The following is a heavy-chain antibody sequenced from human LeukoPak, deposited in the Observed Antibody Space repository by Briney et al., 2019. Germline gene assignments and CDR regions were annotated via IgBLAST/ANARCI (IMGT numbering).Heavy chain of an antibody. D-gene: IGHD3-10*01. Sequence: ASVNVSCTASGYTFTIYDINWVRQATGQGLERMGWMNPNSGNTGYAQRFQGRVTMTRNTPISTAYMELSSLRSEDTAVYYCARAGSAMVRGVIILGYYYYYYMDVWGKGTTVTISS. CDR2: MNPNSGNT. J-gene: IGHJ6*03. V-gene: IGHV1-8*01. CDR1: GYTFTIYD. CDR3: ARAGSAMVRGVIILGYYYYYYMDV.